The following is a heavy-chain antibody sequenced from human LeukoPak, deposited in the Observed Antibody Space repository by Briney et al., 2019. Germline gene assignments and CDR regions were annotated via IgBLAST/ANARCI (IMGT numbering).Heavy chain of an antibody. Sequence: GRSLRLSCTAPGFTFGDYAMSWVRQAPGKGLEWVGFIRSKAYGGTTEYAASVKGRFTISRDDSKSIAYLQMNSLKTEDTAVYYCTRGRYDILTGYYNPLFDYWGQGTLVTVSS. J-gene: IGHJ4*02. CDR3: TRGRYDILTGYYNPLFDY. CDR2: IRSKAYGGTT. V-gene: IGHV3-49*04. CDR1: GFTFGDYA. D-gene: IGHD3-9*01.